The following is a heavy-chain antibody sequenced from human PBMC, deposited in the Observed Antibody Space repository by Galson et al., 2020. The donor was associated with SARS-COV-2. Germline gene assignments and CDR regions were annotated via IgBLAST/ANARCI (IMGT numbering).Heavy chain of an antibody. Sequence: ASETLSLTCNVSGGSITSSYWSWIRQSPGKGLEWIGYVYYTGSSNYNPSLTSRVTISLHTSKIQFSLKLNSVTAADTAVYYCARGGDGYNYFDLWSQGTLVTVSP. D-gene: IGHD5-12*01. CDR2: VYYTGSS. CDR1: GGSITSSY. V-gene: IGHV4-59*13. J-gene: IGHJ4*02. CDR3: ARGGDGYNYFDL.